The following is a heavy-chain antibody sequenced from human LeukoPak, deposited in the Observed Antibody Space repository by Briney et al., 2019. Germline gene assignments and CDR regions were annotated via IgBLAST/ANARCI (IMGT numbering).Heavy chain of an antibody. J-gene: IGHJ4*01. CDR2: INQNGVEK. CDR3: ARDGTAAGLYFDL. CDR1: GFTFTSYW. D-gene: IGHD6-13*01. V-gene: IGHV3-7*01. Sequence: GGSLRLSCAVSGFTFTSYWMNWVRQAPGKGLEWVTSINQNGVEKSSVDSVKGRFTISRDNAKNSLYLQMSSLRAEDTAVYYCARDGTAAGLYFDLWGQGTLVTVSS.